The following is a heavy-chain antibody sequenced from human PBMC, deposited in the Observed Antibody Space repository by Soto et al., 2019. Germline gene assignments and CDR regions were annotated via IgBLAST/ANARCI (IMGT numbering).Heavy chain of an antibody. D-gene: IGHD2-2*01. CDR2: TYYRSKWYN. CDR3: ARDRGCSSTSCYMLDYYYYYYMDV. Sequence: SQTLSLTCAISGDSVSSNSAAWNWIRQSPSRGLEWLGRTYYRSKWYNDYAVSVKSRITINPDRSKNQCSLQLNSVTPEDTAVYYCARDRGCSSTSCYMLDYYYYYYMDVWGKGTTVTVSS. CDR1: GDSVSSNSAA. J-gene: IGHJ6*03. V-gene: IGHV6-1*01.